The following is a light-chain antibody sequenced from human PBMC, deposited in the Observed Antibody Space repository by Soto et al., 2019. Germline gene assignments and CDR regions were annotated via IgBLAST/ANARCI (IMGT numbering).Light chain of an antibody. J-gene: IGLJ3*02. V-gene: IGLV6-57*01. Sequence: NFMLTQPHSVSASPGKTVTISCTRSSGSIASNYVQWYQQLPGSSPPTVIYEDNQRPSWVPARFSGSIDSSSNSASLTISGLKTEDEADYYCQSYDSSTRWVFGGGTKLTVL. CDR3: QSYDSSTRWV. CDR1: SGSIASNY. CDR2: EDN.